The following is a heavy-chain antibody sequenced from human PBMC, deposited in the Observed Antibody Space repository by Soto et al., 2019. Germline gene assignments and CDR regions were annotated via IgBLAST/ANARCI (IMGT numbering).Heavy chain of an antibody. CDR2: ISSSSSYI. Sequence: EVQLVESGGGLVKPGGSLRLSCAASGFTFSSYSMNWVRQAPGKGLEWFSSISSSSSYIYYADSVKGRFTISRDNAKNSLYLQMNSLRAEDTAVYYCARVLNSRLWFVGYGMDVWGQGTTVTVSS. D-gene: IGHD3-10*01. CDR3: ARVLNSRLWFVGYGMDV. J-gene: IGHJ6*02. CDR1: GFTFSSYS. V-gene: IGHV3-21*01.